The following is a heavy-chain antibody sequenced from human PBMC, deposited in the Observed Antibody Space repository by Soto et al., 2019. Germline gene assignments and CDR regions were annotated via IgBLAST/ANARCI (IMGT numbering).Heavy chain of an antibody. CDR1: GYSFTNYG. J-gene: IGHJ6*03. CDR2: ISAFNGNT. CDR3: ARDRGVAPPVAGNTHYYYYMDV. D-gene: IGHD6-19*01. V-gene: IGHV1-18*01. Sequence: QDQLLQSGAEVKKPGASVTVSCKASGYSFTNYGITWVRQAPGQGLEWMGWISAFNGNTHYAQKLQGRVTMTTDASTSTADMQPGSLRSDDTAVYYCARDRGVAPPVAGNTHYYYYMDVWGKGTTVTVSS.